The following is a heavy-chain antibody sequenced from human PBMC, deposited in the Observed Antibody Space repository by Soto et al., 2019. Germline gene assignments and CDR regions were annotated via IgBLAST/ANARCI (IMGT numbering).Heavy chain of an antibody. CDR1: GGSFSGYY. V-gene: IGHV4-34*01. CDR3: ARVANGVGGCDY. CDR2: INHSGST. D-gene: IGHD1-26*01. Sequence: QVQLQQWGAGLLKPSETLSLTCAVYGGSFSGYYWSWIRQPPGKGLEWIGEINHSGSTKYTPSPKRRVTISVDTSKNQLSLKLSSVTAADTAVYYCARVANGVGGCDYWGQGTLVTVSS. J-gene: IGHJ4*02.